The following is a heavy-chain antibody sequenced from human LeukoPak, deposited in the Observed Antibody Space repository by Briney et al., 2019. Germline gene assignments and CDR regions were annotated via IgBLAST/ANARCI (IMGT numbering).Heavy chain of an antibody. CDR3: ARGPGYSSSSPPSLKYMDV. CDR1: GYTFTSYD. V-gene: IGHV1-69*05. CDR2: IIPIFGTA. J-gene: IGHJ6*03. D-gene: IGHD6-6*01. Sequence: GASVTVSCKASGYTFTSYDINWVRQAPGQGLEWMGGIIPIFGTANYAQKFQGRVTITTDESTSTAYMELSSLRSEDTAVYYCARGPGYSSSSPPSLKYMDVWGKGTTVTVSS.